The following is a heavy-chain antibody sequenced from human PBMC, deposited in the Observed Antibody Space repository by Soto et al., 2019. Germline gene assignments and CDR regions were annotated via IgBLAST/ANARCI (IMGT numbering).Heavy chain of an antibody. CDR3: ARDLSYYGSGGYYRFFDP. Sequence: SETLSLTCTVSGGSISSSSYYWGWIRQPPGKGLEWIGSIYYSGSTYYNPSLKSRVTISVDTSKNQFSLKLSSVTAADTAVYYCARDLSYYGSGGYYRFFDPWGLGTLVTVSS. J-gene: IGHJ5*02. CDR2: IYYSGST. D-gene: IGHD3-22*01. CDR1: GGSISSSSYY. V-gene: IGHV4-39*02.